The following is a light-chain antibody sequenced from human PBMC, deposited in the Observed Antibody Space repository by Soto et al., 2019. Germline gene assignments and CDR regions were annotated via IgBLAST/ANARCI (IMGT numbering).Light chain of an antibody. CDR1: QSISSY. Sequence: EVVLTQSPDTLSLPPGERATLSCRASQSISSYLAWYQQKPGQAPRLLIYGASTRAAGIPDRFSGSGSGTDFTLTISRLEPEDFAVYYCRQRSNWPRGTFGQGTRPEI. J-gene: IGKJ5*01. V-gene: IGKV3-11*01. CDR3: RQRSNWPRGT. CDR2: GAS.